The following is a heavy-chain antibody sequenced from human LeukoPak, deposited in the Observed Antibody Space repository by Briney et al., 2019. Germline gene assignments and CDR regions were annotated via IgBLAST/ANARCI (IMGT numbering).Heavy chain of an antibody. Sequence: SQTLSLTCTVSGGSISSGDYYWSWIRQLPGKGLEWIGYIYYSGSPYYNPSLKSRVTISVDTSKNQFSLKLTSVTAADTAVYYCARNLEYSSSWYSFGYWGQGTLVTVSS. V-gene: IGHV4-30-4*01. CDR2: IYYSGSP. J-gene: IGHJ4*02. CDR1: GGSISSGDYY. CDR3: ARNLEYSSSWYSFGY. D-gene: IGHD6-13*01.